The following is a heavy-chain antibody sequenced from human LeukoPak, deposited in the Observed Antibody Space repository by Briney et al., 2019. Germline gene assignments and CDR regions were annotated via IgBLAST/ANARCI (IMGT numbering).Heavy chain of an antibody. CDR3: ARDPQYCSGGSCYSFDY. CDR1: GFAFSSYS. CDR2: IVSSSTYI. J-gene: IGHJ4*02. V-gene: IGHV3-21*01. D-gene: IGHD2-15*01. Sequence: GGSLRLSCAASGFAFSSYSMNWVRQAPGKGLEWVSSIVSSSTYIYYADSVKGRFTISRDNAKNSLYLQMNSLRAEDTAVYYCARDPQYCSGGSCYSFDYWGQGTLVTVSS.